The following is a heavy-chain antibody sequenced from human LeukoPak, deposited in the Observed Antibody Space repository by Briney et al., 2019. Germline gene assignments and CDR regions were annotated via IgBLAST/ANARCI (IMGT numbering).Heavy chain of an antibody. V-gene: IGHV1-69*04. CDR1: GGTFSSYA. CDR2: IIPILGIA. Sequence: SVKVSCKASGGTFSSYAISWVRQAPGQGLEWMGRIIPILGIANYAQKFQGRVTITADKSTSTAYMELSSLRSEDTAVYYCARVGERLPPGLVDYWGQGTLVTVSS. J-gene: IGHJ4*02. D-gene: IGHD1-26*01. CDR3: ARVGERLPPGLVDY.